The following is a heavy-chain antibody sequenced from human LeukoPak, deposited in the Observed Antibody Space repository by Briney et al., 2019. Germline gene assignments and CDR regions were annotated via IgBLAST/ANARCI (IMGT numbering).Heavy chain of an antibody. CDR3: ARVDWEGSGSFSQPDAFDI. D-gene: IGHD3-10*01. J-gene: IGHJ3*02. V-gene: IGHV3-33*01. CDR2: IWYDGSNK. Sequence: PGGSLRLSCAASGFTFSSYGMHWVRQAPGKGLEWVAVIWYDGSNKYYADSVKGRFTISRDNSKNTLYLQMNSLRAEDTAVYYCARVDWEGSGSFSQPDAFDIWGQGTMVTVSS. CDR1: GFTFSSYG.